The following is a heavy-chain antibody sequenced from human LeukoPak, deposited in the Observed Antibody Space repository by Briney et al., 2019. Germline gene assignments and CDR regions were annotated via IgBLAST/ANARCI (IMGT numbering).Heavy chain of an antibody. CDR3: AKGARNVLRYFDRHYYYYYMDV. CDR2: IRYDGSNK. Sequence: GGSLRLSCAASGFTFSSYGMHWVRQAPGKGLEWVAFIRYDGSNKYYADSVKGLFTISRDNSKNTLYLQMNSLRAEDTAVYYCAKGARNVLRYFDRHYYYYYMDVWGKGTTVTISS. CDR1: GFTFSSYG. J-gene: IGHJ6*03. D-gene: IGHD3-9*01. V-gene: IGHV3-30*02.